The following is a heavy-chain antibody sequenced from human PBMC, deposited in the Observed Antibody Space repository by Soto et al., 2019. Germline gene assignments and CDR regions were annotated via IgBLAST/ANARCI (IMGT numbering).Heavy chain of an antibody. CDR1: GYSFTSYW. Sequence: PGESLKISCKGSGYSFTSYWISWVRQMPGKGLEWMGRIDPSDSYTNYSPSFQGHVTISADKSISTAYLQWSSLKASDTAMYYCARLIYYYGSGSYRPSDLWGRGTLVTVSS. D-gene: IGHD3-10*01. CDR2: IDPSDSYT. J-gene: IGHJ2*01. V-gene: IGHV5-10-1*01. CDR3: ARLIYYYGSGSYRPSDL.